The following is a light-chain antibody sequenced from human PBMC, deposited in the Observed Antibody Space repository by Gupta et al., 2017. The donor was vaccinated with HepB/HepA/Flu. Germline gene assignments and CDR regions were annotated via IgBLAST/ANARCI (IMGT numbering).Light chain of an antibody. CDR1: SSDVGGYNY. CDR3: SSYTSSSTLV. V-gene: IGLV2-14*01. CDR2: DVS. Sequence: QSALTQPASVSGSPGQSITISCTGTSSDVGGYNYVSWYQQHPGKAPKLMRYDVSNRPSGVSNRVSGSKSGNTASLTISGLQAEDEADYYCSSYTSSSTLVFGGGTKMTVL. J-gene: IGLJ2*01.